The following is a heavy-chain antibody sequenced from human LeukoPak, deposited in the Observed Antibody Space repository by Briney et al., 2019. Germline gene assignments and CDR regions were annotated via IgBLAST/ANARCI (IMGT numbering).Heavy chain of an antibody. CDR1: GGSISSSSYY. V-gene: IGHV4-39*07. D-gene: IGHD4-17*01. J-gene: IGHJ5*02. CDR3: ARWWDYGSSRWFDP. Sequence: SETLSLTCTVSGGSISSSSYYWGWIRQPPGKGLEWIGSIYYSGSTYYNPSLKSRVTISVDTSKNQFSLKLSSVTAADTAVYYCARWWDYGSSRWFDPWGQGTLVTVSS. CDR2: IYYSGST.